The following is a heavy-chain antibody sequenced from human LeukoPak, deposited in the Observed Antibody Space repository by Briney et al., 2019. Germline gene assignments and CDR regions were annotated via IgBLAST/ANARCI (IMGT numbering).Heavy chain of an antibody. D-gene: IGHD2-2*01. J-gene: IGHJ4*02. CDR2: INPNSGGT. CDR3: ARLVGVVVPAAMPGEDY. Sequence: GASVKVSCKASGYTFTGYYMHWVRQAPGQGLEWMGWINPNSGGTNYAQKFQGRVTMTRDTSTSTAYMELSRLRSDDTAVYYCARLVGVVVPAAMPGEDYWGQGTLVTVSS. CDR1: GYTFTGYY. V-gene: IGHV1-2*02.